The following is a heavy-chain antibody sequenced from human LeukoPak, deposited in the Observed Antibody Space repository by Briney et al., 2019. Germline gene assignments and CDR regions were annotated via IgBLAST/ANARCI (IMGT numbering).Heavy chain of an antibody. J-gene: IGHJ6*02. CDR2: ISSSSSYT. D-gene: IGHD4-17*01. Sequence: GGSLRLSCAASGFTFSDYYMSWIRQAPGKGLEWVSYISSSSSYTNYADSVKGRFTISRDNAKNSLYLQMNSLRAEDTAVYYCARVSRDFYSDYYYYYGMDVWGQGTTVTVSS. V-gene: IGHV3-11*06. CDR3: ARVSRDFYSDYYYYYGMDV. CDR1: GFTFSDYY.